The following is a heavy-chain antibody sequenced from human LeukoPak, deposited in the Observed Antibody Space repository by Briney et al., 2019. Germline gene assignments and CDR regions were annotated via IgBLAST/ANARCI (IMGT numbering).Heavy chain of an antibody. CDR1: GFTFSSYA. CDR2: ISGSGGST. J-gene: IGHJ4*02. Sequence: GGSLRLSCAASGFTFSSYAMSWVRQAPGKGLEWVSAISGSGGSTYYADSVKGRFTISRDNSKNTLYLQMNSLRAEDTAVCYCARGATYAYYQDYWGQGTLVTVSS. D-gene: IGHD1-26*01. CDR3: ARGATYAYYQDY. V-gene: IGHV3-23*01.